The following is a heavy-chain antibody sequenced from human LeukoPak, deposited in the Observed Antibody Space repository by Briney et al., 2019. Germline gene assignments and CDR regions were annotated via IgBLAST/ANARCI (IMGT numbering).Heavy chain of an antibody. CDR3: AKDRGGIVGDTYFDY. J-gene: IGHJ4*02. CDR1: GFTFSSYG. CDR2: ISYDGSNK. V-gene: IGHV3-30*18. Sequence: PGRSLRLSCAASGFTFSSYGMHWVRQAPGKGLEWVAVISYDGSNKYYADSVKGRFTISRDNSKNSLYLQMNSLRAEDTAVYYCAKDRGGIVGDTYFDYWGQRTLVTVSS. D-gene: IGHD1-26*01.